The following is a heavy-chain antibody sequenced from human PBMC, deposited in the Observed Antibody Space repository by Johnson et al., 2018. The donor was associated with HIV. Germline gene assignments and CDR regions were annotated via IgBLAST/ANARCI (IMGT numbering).Heavy chain of an antibody. CDR3: AGAPTYYNVWSGTSGAFDI. D-gene: IGHD3-3*01. V-gene: IGHV3-74*02. J-gene: IGHJ3*02. CDR1: GFTFSDHW. Sequence: EQLVESGGGVVQPGGSLRLSCGASGFTFSDHWMQWVRQAPGKGLVWVSRINGDGSRLTYADSVKGRFTIARDNAKNTLYLELKSLRAEEPAVYYCAGAPTYYNVWSGTSGAFDIWGQGTMVTVSS. CDR2: INGDGSRL.